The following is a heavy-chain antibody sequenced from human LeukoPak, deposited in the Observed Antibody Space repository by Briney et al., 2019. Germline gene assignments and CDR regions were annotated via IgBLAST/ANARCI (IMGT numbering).Heavy chain of an antibody. D-gene: IGHD6-13*01. CDR1: GFTFSSYG. V-gene: IGHV3-23*01. CDR2: ITAGSRTT. J-gene: IGHJ4*02. CDR3: APRYSTSWSTLYY. Sequence: GGSLRLSCAASGFTFSSYGISWVRQAPGKGLEGVSTITAGSRTTYYADSVKGRFTISRDNSKNTLYVQMNSLRAEDTAVYYCAPRYSTSWSTLYYWGRGTVVTVS.